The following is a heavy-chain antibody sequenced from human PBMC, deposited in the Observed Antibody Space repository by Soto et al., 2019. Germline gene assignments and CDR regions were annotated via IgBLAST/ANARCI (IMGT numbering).Heavy chain of an antibody. J-gene: IGHJ3*02. CDR3: AKNCGYYYDAFDI. CDR2: ISGSSGST. CDR1: GFIFSNNA. D-gene: IGHD3-22*01. V-gene: IGHV3-23*01. Sequence: EVQLLESGAGLVQPGGSLRLSCAASGFIFSNNAMSWVRQAPGKGLEWVSAISGSSGSTFYADSVKGRFTISRDNSKNTLYLQMNSLRAEDTALYYCAKNCGYYYDAFDIWGQGTMVTVSS.